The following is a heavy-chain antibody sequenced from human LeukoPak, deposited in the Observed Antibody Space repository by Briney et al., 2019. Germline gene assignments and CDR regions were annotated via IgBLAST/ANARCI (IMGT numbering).Heavy chain of an antibody. CDR1: GLTFSSYG. CDR3: AKDRGYSYFDY. D-gene: IGHD5-18*01. V-gene: IGHV3-30*18. CDR2: VSYDGSNK. J-gene: IGHJ4*02. Sequence: GRSLRLSCAASGLTFSSYGMHWVRRAPGKGLEWVAVVSYDGSNKYYADSVKGRFTISRDNSKNTLYLQMHSLRAEDTAVYYCAKDRGYSYFDYWGQGTLVTVSS.